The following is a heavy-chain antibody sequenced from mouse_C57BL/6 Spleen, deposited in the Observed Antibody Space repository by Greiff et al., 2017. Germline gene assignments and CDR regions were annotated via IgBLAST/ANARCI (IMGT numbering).Heavy chain of an antibody. Sequence: EVQLQQSGPELVKPGASVKISCKASGYTFTDYYMNWVKQSHGKSLEWIGDINPNNGGTSYNQKFKGKATLTVDKSSSTAYMELRSLTSEDSAVYYCAGNSFYYGSSPYYWGQGTTLTVSS. J-gene: IGHJ2*01. CDR2: INPNNGGT. CDR3: AGNSFYYGSSPYY. V-gene: IGHV1-26*01. CDR1: GYTFTDYY. D-gene: IGHD1-1*01.